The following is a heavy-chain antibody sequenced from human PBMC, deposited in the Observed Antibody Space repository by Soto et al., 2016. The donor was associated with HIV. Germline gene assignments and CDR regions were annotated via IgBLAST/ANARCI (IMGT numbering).Heavy chain of an antibody. CDR2: ISGSGGST. J-gene: IGHJ4*02. V-gene: IGHV3-23*01. D-gene: IGHD3-9*01. CDR3: AKDDYEEGQYYDILTGYYTGNYFDY. Sequence: EVQLLESGGGLVQPGGSLRLSCAASGFTFSSYAMSWVRQAPGKGLEWVSAISGSGGSTYYADSVKGRFTISRDNSKNTLYLQMNSLRAEDTAVYYCAKDDYEEGQYYDILTGYYTGNYFDYWGQGTLVTVSS. CDR1: GFTFSSYA.